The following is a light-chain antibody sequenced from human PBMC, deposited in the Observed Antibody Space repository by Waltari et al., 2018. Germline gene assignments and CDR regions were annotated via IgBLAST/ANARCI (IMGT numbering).Light chain of an antibody. Sequence: QLVLTQSPSASASLGASVKLTCTLSSGHSTNVIAWLQKRPEKGPRYLMKVNSDGSHNKGDGIPGRFPGSSSGAGRYLTFSSLQSEDDADYYCQMGGHGTWVFGGGTKLTVL. CDR1: SGHSTNV. V-gene: IGLV4-69*01. CDR3: QMGGHGTWV. J-gene: IGLJ3*02. CDR2: VNSDGSH.